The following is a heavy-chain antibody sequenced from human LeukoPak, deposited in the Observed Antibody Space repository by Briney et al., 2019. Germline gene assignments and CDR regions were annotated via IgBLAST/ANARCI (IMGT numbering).Heavy chain of an antibody. CDR3: ARDFTMVRYNWFDP. J-gene: IGHJ5*02. CDR2: IYTSGST. Sequence: PSETLSLTCTVSGGSISSYYWSWIRQPPGKGLEWIGRIYTSGSTNYNPSLKSRVTMSVDTSKNQFSLKLSSVTAADTAVYYCARDFTMVRYNWFDPWGQGTLVTVSS. V-gene: IGHV4-4*07. D-gene: IGHD3-10*01. CDR1: GGSISSYY.